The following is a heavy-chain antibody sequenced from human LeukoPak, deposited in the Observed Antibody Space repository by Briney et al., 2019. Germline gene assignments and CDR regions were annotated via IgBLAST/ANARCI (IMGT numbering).Heavy chain of an antibody. CDR2: ISSSGSTI. V-gene: IGHV3-11*01. Sequence: PGGSLRLSCAASGFTFSDYYMSWIRQAPGKGLEWVSYISSSGSTIYYADSVKGRFTISRDNAKNSLYLQMNGLRAEDTAVYYCARESRGIAVNWFDPWGQGTLVTVSS. D-gene: IGHD6-19*01. CDR1: GFTFSDYY. J-gene: IGHJ5*02. CDR3: ARESRGIAVNWFDP.